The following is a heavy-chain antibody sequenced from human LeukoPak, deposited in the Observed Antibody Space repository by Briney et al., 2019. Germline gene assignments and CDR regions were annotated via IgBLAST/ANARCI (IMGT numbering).Heavy chain of an antibody. D-gene: IGHD6-19*01. CDR3: AREAGTSDY. J-gene: IGHJ4*02. Sequence: PGGSLRLSCAASGFTFTNYWMSWVRQAPGKGLEWVANIKQDGSETYYVDSVKGRFTISRDNAKNSLYLQMSSLRVEDTAVYYCAREAGTSDYWGQGTLVTVSS. CDR1: GFTFTNYW. V-gene: IGHV3-7*01. CDR2: IKQDGSET.